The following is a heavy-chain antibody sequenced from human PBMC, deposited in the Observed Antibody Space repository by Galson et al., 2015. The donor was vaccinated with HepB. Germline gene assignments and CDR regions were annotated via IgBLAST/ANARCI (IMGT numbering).Heavy chain of an antibody. J-gene: IGHJ6*02. V-gene: IGHV3-21*01. D-gene: IGHD4-17*01. CDR1: GFTFSSYS. CDR2: ISSSSSSI. Sequence: SLRLSCAASGFTFSSYSMNWVRQAPGKGLEWVPSISSSSSSIYYADSVKGRFTISRDNAKNSLYLQMNSLRAEDTAVYYCARDTTVTTPNYYYYYGMDVWGQGTTVTVSS. CDR3: ARDTTVTTPNYYYYYGMDV.